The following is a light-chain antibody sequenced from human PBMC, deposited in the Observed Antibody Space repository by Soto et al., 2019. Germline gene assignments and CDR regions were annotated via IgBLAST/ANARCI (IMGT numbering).Light chain of an antibody. CDR3: QQTYAAPLT. V-gene: IGKV1-39*01. CDR2: AAS. CDR1: PPMSVD. J-gene: IGKJ4*01. Sequence: DIRMTPSPSSLSAFVGDTVSITCQTGPPMSVDLNWYQQKPGKAPTLLISAASTLQSGVPSRFSGSGKGTHFTLSISDLRPEDFATYYCQQTYAAPLTFGGGTKVDIK.